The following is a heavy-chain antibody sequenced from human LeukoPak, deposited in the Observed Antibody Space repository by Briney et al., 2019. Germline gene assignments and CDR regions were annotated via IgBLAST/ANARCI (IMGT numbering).Heavy chain of an antibody. J-gene: IGHJ5*02. Sequence: SETLSLTCTVSGGSISSDYWSWIRQPPGKGLEWIGYIYHSGSTNYNPSLKSRVTISVDTSKNQFSLKLSSVTAADTAVYYCAKSDNSGWLTWFDPWDQGTLVTVSS. D-gene: IGHD6-19*01. CDR2: IYHSGST. V-gene: IGHV4-59*01. CDR1: GGSISSDY. CDR3: AKSDNSGWLTWFDP.